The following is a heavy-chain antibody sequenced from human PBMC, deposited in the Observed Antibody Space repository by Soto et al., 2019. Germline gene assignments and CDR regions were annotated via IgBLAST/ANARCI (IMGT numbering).Heavy chain of an antibody. V-gene: IGHV3-7*03. Sequence: GGSLSLSCSASGFTFSNYWMNCVRQAPCKGVEWVANIKQDGSEKNFLDSVKGRFTISRDNARKSLYLQMNSLRPEDTAVYYCARGRVDYIWGSYRDASHPLDYWGQGTLVTVS. D-gene: IGHD3-16*02. CDR2: IKQDGSEK. CDR1: GFTFSNYW. CDR3: ARGRVDYIWGSYRDASHPLDY. J-gene: IGHJ4*02.